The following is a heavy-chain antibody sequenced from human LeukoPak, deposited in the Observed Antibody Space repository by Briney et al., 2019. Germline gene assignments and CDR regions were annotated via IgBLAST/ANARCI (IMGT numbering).Heavy chain of an antibody. V-gene: IGHV3-21*01. CDR2: ITYSTSYI. CDR1: GFTFSSYT. J-gene: IGHJ4*02. CDR3: AREGGTAIVTIDY. Sequence: GGSLRLSCAASGFTFSSYTMNWVRQAPGKGLEWVSSITYSTSYIYYADSVKGRFTISRDNAKNSLYLQMNSLRAEDTGVYYCAREGGTAIVTIDYWGQGTLVTVSS. D-gene: IGHD5-18*01.